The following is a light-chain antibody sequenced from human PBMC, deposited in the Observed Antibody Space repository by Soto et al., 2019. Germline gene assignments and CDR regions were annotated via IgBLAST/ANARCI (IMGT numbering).Light chain of an antibody. J-gene: IGLJ1*01. CDR2: SNN. CDR3: AAWDDSLKGV. CDR1: SSNIGSNT. V-gene: IGLV1-44*01. Sequence: QSMLPQPLSTSGPPWQRETISCCGSSSNIGSNTVNWYQQPPGTAPKLLIYSNNQRSSGVPDRFSGSKSGTSASLAISGLQSEDEADYYCAAWDDSLKGVFGTGT.